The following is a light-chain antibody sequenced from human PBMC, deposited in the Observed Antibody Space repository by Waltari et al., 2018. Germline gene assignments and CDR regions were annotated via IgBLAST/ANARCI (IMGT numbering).Light chain of an antibody. CDR3: TSYTSSITWV. Sequence: QSALTQPASVSGSPGQSITISCTGTSSDIATYNYVSWYQQHPGKAPRLMIFAVTHRPSGVSNRFPGSQSGNTASLTISGLQPEDEGDYYCTSYTSSITWVFGGGTKLTVL. CDR2: AVT. CDR1: SSDIATYNY. J-gene: IGLJ3*02. V-gene: IGLV2-14*01.